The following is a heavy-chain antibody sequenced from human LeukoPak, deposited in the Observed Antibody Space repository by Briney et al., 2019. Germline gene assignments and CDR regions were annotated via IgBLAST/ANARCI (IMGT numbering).Heavy chain of an antibody. V-gene: IGHV1-2*02. CDR1: GYTFTAFF. CDR3: ARVGAAYQDSNY. D-gene: IGHD1-26*01. Sequence: ASVKVSCRTSGYTFTAFFIHWVRQAPGQGLEWMGWLNPNSGGTNYAQKFQGRVTMTRDTSISTAYMELSRLRSVDTAVYFCARVGAAYQDSNYWGQGTLVTVSS. CDR2: LNPNSGGT. J-gene: IGHJ4*02.